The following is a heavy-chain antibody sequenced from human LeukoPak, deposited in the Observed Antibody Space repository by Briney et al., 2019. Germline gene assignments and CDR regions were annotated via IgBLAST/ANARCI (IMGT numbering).Heavy chain of an antibody. Sequence: SVKVSCKASGGTFSSYAISWVRQAPGQGLEWMGRIIPILGIANYAQKFQGRVTITADKSTSTAYMELSSLRSEDTAVYYCAREAAYYYDSSGYLLDYWGQGTLVTVSS. D-gene: IGHD3-22*01. CDR1: GGTFSSYA. J-gene: IGHJ4*02. V-gene: IGHV1-69*04. CDR2: IIPILGIA. CDR3: AREAAYYYDSSGYLLDY.